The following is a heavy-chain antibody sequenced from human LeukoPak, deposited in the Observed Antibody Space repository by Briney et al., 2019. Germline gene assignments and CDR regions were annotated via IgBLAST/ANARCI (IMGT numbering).Heavy chain of an antibody. CDR2: IYYSGST. CDR1: GGSISSGGYY. D-gene: IGHD3-22*01. V-gene: IGHV4-31*03. J-gene: IGHJ4*02. Sequence: SETLSLTCTVSGGSISSGGYYWSWIRQHPGTGLEWIGYIYYSGSTYYNPSLKSRVTISVDTSKNQFSLKLSSVTAADTAVYYCARVARGYDSSGYYIEPLYFDYWGQGTLVTVSS. CDR3: ARVARGYDSSGYYIEPLYFDY.